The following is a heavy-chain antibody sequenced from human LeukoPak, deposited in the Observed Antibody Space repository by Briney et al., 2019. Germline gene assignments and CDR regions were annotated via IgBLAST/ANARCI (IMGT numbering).Heavy chain of an antibody. V-gene: IGHV4-34*10. Sequence: SETLSLTCAVYGGSFSGYYWSWIRQPPGKGLEWIGEINHSGSTNYNPSLKSRVTMTTDTSTTTAYMELSSLRSDDTAVYYCARAGHRRYYYDNGYDYWGQGTLVTVSS. CDR1: GGSFSGYY. CDR3: ARAGHRRYYYDNGYDY. D-gene: IGHD3-22*01. CDR2: INHSGST. J-gene: IGHJ4*02.